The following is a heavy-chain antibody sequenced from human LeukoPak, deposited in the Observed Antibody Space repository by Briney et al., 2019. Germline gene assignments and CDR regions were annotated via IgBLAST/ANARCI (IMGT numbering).Heavy chain of an antibody. CDR1: GYTFTSYG. D-gene: IGHD6-13*01. J-gene: IGHJ6*03. CDR2: ISAYNGNT. CDR3: ARRTACDCHSSSWNGSYYYYYMDV. V-gene: IGHV1-18*03. Sequence: ASVKVSCKASGYTFTSYGISWVRQAPGQGLEWMGWISAYNGNTNYAQKFQGRVTMTRDTSTSTAYMELSSQRSEDIDVYYCARRTACDCHSSSWNGSYYYYYMDVWGKGTTVTISS.